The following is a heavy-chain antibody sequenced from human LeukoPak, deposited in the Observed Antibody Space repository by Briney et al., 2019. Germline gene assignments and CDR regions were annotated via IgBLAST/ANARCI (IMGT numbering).Heavy chain of an antibody. J-gene: IGHJ3*02. CDR1: GGSISSGGYS. V-gene: IGHV4-30-2*01. Sequence: SETLSLTCAVSGGSISSGGYSWSWIRQPPGKGLEWIGYIYHSGSTYYNPSLKSRVTISVDRSKNQFSLKLSSVTAADMAVYYCASNWNVQDAFDIWGQGTMVTVSS. CDR2: IYHSGST. CDR3: ASNWNVQDAFDI. D-gene: IGHD1-20*01.